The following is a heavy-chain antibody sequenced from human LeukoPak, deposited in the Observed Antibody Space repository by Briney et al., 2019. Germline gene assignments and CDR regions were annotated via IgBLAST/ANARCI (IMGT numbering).Heavy chain of an antibody. J-gene: IGHJ4*02. CDR3: ARVSVCYGCYLAY. D-gene: IGHD3-16*01. CDR1: GYTFSSHG. Sequence: TGGSLRLSCAASGYTFSSHGLTWLRQAPGKGLEWVSTINGAGDNTYYAETVKGRFTISRDNSKNTLYLQMCSLRAEDTAMYYCARVSVCYGCYLAYGGQGTLVTVS. CDR2: INGAGDNT. V-gene: IGHV3-23*01.